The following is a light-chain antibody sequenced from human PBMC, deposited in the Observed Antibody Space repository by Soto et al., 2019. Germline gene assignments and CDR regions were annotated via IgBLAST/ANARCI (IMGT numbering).Light chain of an antibody. J-gene: IGKJ2*01. Sequence: IVLTQSPGTLSLSPGERATLSCRASQSVSSSFLAWYQQKPGQAPRLLIYGASSRATGIPDRFSGSASGTDFTLTISRLEPEDSAMYYCQQYGSSMFTFGLGTKLEI. V-gene: IGKV3-20*01. CDR3: QQYGSSMFT. CDR2: GAS. CDR1: QSVSSSF.